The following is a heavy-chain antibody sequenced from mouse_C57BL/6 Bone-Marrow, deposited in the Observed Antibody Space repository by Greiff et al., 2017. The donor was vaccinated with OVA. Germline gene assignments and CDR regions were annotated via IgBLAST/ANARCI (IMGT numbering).Heavy chain of an antibody. CDR3: PTGNYWLAY. J-gene: IGHJ3*01. CDR1: GFNIKDDY. D-gene: IGHD2-1*01. CDR2: IDTENGDT. Sequence: VQLQQSGAELVRPGASVKLSCTASGFNIKDDYMHWVKQRPEPGLDWIGWIDTENGDTEYASKFQGKATIQADTSSNTAYLQLSSLTSEDTAVYYCPTGNYWLAYWGQGTLVTVSA. V-gene: IGHV14-4*01.